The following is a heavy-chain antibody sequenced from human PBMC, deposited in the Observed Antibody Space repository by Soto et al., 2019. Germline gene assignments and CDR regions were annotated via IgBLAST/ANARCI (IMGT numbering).Heavy chain of an antibody. Sequence: ASVKFSCKASGGTFSSYAISWVRQAPGQGLEWMGGIIPIFGTANYAQKFQGRVTITADESTSTAYMELSSLRSEDTAVYYCARWGYSYGEYYFDYWGQGTLVTVSS. CDR1: GGTFSSYA. V-gene: IGHV1-69*01. J-gene: IGHJ4*02. D-gene: IGHD5-18*01. CDR3: ARWGYSYGEYYFDY. CDR2: IIPIFGTA.